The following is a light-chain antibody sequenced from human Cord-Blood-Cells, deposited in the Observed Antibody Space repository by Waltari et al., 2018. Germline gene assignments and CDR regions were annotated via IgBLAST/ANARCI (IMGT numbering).Light chain of an antibody. CDR1: QSISSW. Sequence: DIQMTQSPSTLSASVGDRVTITCRASQSISSWLAWYQQKPGKAPKLLIYKASSLESGVPSRFSGGGSGTEVTLTISSLQPDDFATYYCQQYNSYLITFGQGTRLEIK. V-gene: IGKV1-5*03. CDR2: KAS. J-gene: IGKJ5*01. CDR3: QQYNSYLIT.